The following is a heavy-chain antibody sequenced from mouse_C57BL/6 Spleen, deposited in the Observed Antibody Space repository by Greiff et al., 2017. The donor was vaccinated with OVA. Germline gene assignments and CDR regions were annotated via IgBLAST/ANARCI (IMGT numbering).Heavy chain of an antibody. V-gene: IGHV1-15*01. D-gene: IGHD1-1*01. CDR3: TRSFTTVVAPGFAY. J-gene: IGHJ3*01. CDR1: GYTFTDYE. Sequence: QVQLKQSGAELVRPGASVTLSCKASGYTFTDYEMHWVKQTPVHGLEWIGAIDPETGGTAYNQKFKGKAILTADKSSSTAYMELRSLTSEDSAVYYCTRSFTTVVAPGFAYWGQGTLVTVSA. CDR2: IDPETGGT.